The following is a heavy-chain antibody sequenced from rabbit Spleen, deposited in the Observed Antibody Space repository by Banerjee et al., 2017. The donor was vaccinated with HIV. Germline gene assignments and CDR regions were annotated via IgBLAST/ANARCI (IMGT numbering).Heavy chain of an antibody. CDR1: GVSFSNNHY. D-gene: IGHD1-1*01. Sequence: QSLEESGGDLVKPGASLTLTCTASGVSFSNNHYMCWVRQAPGKGLEWIACIEGGSSHFSYFASWAKGRFTISKTSSTTVTLQMTSLTAADTATYFCARRDNYNGGYDLWGPGTLVTVS. V-gene: IGHV1S40*01. CDR2: IEGGSSHFS. CDR3: ARRDNYNGGYDL. J-gene: IGHJ4*01.